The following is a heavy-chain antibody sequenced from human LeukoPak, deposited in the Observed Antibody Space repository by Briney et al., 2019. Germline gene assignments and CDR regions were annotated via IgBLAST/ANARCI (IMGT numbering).Heavy chain of an antibody. CDR2: VHSSGST. CDR3: ARDPLNWKAGFDY. Sequence: SETLSLTCTVSGGSISSYYWSWIRLPAVKGREGMGRVHSSGSTNYNPSLERRATISVNTSKNEISLKLDSVTAADTVVYYCARDPLNWKAGFDYWGQGIPVTAPS. J-gene: IGHJ4*02. V-gene: IGHV4-4*07. CDR1: GGSISSYY. D-gene: IGHD1-1*01.